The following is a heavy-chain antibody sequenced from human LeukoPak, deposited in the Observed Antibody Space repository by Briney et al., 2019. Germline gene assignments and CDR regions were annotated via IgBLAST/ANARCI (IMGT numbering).Heavy chain of an antibody. J-gene: IGHJ4*02. Sequence: GASVTVSCKASGYTFTGYYMHWVRQAPGQGLEWMGWINPNSGGTNYAQKFQGRVTMTRDTSISTAYMELSRLRSDGTAVYYCASGRGYSGYDPFDYWGQGTLVTVSS. CDR2: INPNSGGT. V-gene: IGHV1-2*02. CDR1: GYTFTGYY. D-gene: IGHD5-12*01. CDR3: ASGRGYSGYDPFDY.